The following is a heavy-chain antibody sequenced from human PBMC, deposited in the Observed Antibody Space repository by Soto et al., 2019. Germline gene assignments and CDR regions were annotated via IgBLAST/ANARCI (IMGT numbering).Heavy chain of an antibody. J-gene: IGHJ3*02. CDR3: ARGGMIVVADAAFDI. CDR2: IYYSGST. CDR1: GGSISSGGYY. V-gene: IGHV4-31*03. Sequence: SETLSLTCTVSGGSISSGGYYWSWIRQHPGKGLEWIGYIYYSGSTNNNPSLKSRVTISVNTSKNKISMKLSSVTAADTAVYFCARGGMIVVADAAFDIWGQGAMVTVSS. D-gene: IGHD3-22*01.